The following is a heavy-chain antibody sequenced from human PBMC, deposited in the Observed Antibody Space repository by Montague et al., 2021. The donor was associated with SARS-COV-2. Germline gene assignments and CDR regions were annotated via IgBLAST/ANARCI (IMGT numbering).Heavy chain of an antibody. CDR1: GFTFRSYG. CDR3: ARGGTHHGFDH. CDR2: VDRSDGA. Sequence: SLRLSCAASGFTFRSYGMNWVRQAPGKGLVWVSRVDRSDGAIYAESLRGRCTVSRDNVTNTVFLQMNNLRADDTAVYYCARGGTHHGFDHWGQGTLFTVSS. D-gene: IGHD1-26*01. J-gene: IGHJ4*02. V-gene: IGHV3-74*01.